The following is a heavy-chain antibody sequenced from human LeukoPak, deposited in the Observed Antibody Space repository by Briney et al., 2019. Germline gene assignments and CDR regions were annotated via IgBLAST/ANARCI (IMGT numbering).Heavy chain of an antibody. Sequence: GGSLRLSCAASGFTFSSYAMSWVRQAPGKGLEWVSAISGSGGSTYYADSVKVRFTISRDNSKNTLYLQMNSLRAEDTAVYYCAKDATSPRVVVVAATAFDYWGQGTLVTVSS. CDR2: ISGSGGST. V-gene: IGHV3-23*01. D-gene: IGHD2-15*01. CDR1: GFTFSSYA. J-gene: IGHJ4*02. CDR3: AKDATSPRVVVVAATAFDY.